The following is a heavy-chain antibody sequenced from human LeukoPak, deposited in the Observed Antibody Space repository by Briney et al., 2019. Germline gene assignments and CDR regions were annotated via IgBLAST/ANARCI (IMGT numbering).Heavy chain of an antibody. D-gene: IGHD3-10*01. CDR1: GGSISNYY. CDR3: ARDRELGF. CDR2: IYNSVNT. V-gene: IGHV4-59*01. Sequence: SETLSLTCTVSGGSISNYYWSWIRQPPGKGLEWIGYIYNSVNTNYNPSLKSRVTISVDTSKNQFSLKLTSVTAADTAVYYCARDRELGFWGQGTLVTVSS. J-gene: IGHJ4*02.